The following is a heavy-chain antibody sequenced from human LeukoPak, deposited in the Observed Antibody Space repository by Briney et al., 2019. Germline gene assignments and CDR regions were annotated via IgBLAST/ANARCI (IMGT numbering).Heavy chain of an antibody. CDR1: GFTFSSYA. CDR2: FSSNGGST. J-gene: IGHJ4*02. V-gene: IGHV3-64*01. Sequence: GGSLRLSCAASGFTFSSYAMHWVRQAPGKGLEYVSTFSSNGGSTYYANSVKGRFTISRDNSKNTLYLQMNSLRAEDTAIYYCSKDRTTSGGAEGYWGQGTLVTVSA. D-gene: IGHD3-10*01. CDR3: SKDRTTSGGAEGY.